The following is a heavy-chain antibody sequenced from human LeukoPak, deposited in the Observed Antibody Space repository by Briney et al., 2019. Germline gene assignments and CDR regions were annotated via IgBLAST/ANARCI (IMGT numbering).Heavy chain of an antibody. CDR2: IRCDGSNK. CDR1: GFTFSSYG. CDR3: AKDLGTTVTTGSSFDY. J-gene: IGHJ4*02. V-gene: IGHV3-30*02. D-gene: IGHD4-17*01. Sequence: GGSLRLSCAASGFTFSSYGMHWVRQAPGKGLEWVAFIRCDGSNKYYADSVKGRFTISRDNSKNTLYLQMNSLRAEDTAVYYCAKDLGTTVTTGSSFDYWGQGTLVAVSS.